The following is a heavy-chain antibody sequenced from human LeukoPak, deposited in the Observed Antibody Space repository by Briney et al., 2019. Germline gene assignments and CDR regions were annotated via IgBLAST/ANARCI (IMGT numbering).Heavy chain of an antibody. CDR1: GGSISSYY. Sequence: KSSETLSLTCTVSGGSISSYYWSWIRQPPGKGLEWIGYIYTSGSTNYNPSLKSRVTISVDTSKNQFSLKLSSVTAADTAVYYCASVTTDYYYYYMDVWGKGTTVTVSS. D-gene: IGHD4-11*01. CDR3: ASVTTDYYYYYMDV. CDR2: IYTSGST. J-gene: IGHJ6*03. V-gene: IGHV4-4*09.